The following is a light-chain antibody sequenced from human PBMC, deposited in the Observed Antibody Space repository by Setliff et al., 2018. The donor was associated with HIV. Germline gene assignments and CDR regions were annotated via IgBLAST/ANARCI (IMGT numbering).Light chain of an antibody. CDR1: QSVSSFY. V-gene: IGKV3-20*01. Sequence: EIVLTQSPGTLSLSPGERATLSCRASQSVSSFYLAWYQHKSGQAPRLLIYGSSTRATGIPDRFSGYGSGTDFTLTITRVEPEDFAVYYCQQYDSSQISFGRGTRLEIK. J-gene: IGKJ5*01. CDR2: GSS. CDR3: QQYDSSQIS.